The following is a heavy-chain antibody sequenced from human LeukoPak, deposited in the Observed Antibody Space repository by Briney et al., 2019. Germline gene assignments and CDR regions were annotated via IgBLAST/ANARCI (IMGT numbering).Heavy chain of an antibody. CDR3: SATDHFSTGWADY. Sequence: PGGSLRLSCAASGFTFSNYGMHWVRQAPGRGLEWVAVIWYDGSKRYYADSVMGRFTISRDNSINTLYLEISSLRDEDTGVYYCSATDHFSTGWADYWGQGVLVTVSS. CDR1: GFTFSNYG. J-gene: IGHJ4*02. V-gene: IGHV3-33*01. CDR2: IWYDGSKR. D-gene: IGHD6-19*01.